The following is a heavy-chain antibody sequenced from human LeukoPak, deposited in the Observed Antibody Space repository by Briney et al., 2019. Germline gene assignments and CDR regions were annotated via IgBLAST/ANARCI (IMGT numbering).Heavy chain of an antibody. D-gene: IGHD1-1*01. Sequence: GASVKVSCKASGYTFTSYDINWVRQATGQGLEWMGWMNPNSGNTGYAQKFQGRVTITRNTSISTAYMELSSLRSEDTAVYYCARSMYNWNDGYFDYWGQRTLVTVSS. J-gene: IGHJ4*02. CDR2: MNPNSGNT. CDR1: GYTFTSYD. V-gene: IGHV1-8*03. CDR3: ARSMYNWNDGYFDY.